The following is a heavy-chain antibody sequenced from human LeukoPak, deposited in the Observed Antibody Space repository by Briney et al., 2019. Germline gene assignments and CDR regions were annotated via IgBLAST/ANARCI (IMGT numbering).Heavy chain of an antibody. D-gene: IGHD3-10*01. Sequence: ASVKDSCKASGYTFTGYYVHWVRQAPGQGLEWMGWIYPNSGGTNYAQKFQGRVTMTRDTYISTAYMELSRLRSDDTAVYYCAREGLLWFGELLSEYYYGMDVWGQGTTVTVS. V-gene: IGHV1-2*02. CDR3: AREGLLWFGELLSEYYYGMDV. J-gene: IGHJ6*02. CDR1: GYTFTGYY. CDR2: IYPNSGGT.